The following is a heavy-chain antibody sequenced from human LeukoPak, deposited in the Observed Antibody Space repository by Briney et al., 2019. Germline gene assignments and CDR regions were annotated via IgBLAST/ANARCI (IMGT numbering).Heavy chain of an antibody. Sequence: SETLSLTCTVSGGSISSGSSYWGWIRQPPGKGLEWIGSISYSGNSYYNPSLKSRVTISVDTSKNHFSLKLSSVTAADTAVYYCARGYYDSSGYYDYWGQGTLVTVSS. D-gene: IGHD3-22*01. J-gene: IGHJ4*02. CDR3: ARGYYDSSGYYDY. V-gene: IGHV4-39*02. CDR2: ISYSGNS. CDR1: GGSISSGSSY.